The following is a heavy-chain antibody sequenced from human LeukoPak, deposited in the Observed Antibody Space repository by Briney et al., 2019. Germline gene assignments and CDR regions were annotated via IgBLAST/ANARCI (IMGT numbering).Heavy chain of an antibody. J-gene: IGHJ4*02. CDR2: INTDGSST. V-gene: IGHV3-74*01. D-gene: IGHD6-6*01. CDR1: GFTFSSYW. Sequence: GRSLRLSCAASGFTFSSYWMHWVRQAPGKGLVWVSRINTDGSSTSYADSVKGRFTISRDNAKNTLYLQMNSLRAEDTAVYYCARAAGSSSYDFDYWGQGTLVTVSS. CDR3: ARAAGSSSYDFDY.